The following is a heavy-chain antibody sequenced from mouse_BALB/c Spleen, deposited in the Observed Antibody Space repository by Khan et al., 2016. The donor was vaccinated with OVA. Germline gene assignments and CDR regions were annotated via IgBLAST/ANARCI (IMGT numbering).Heavy chain of an antibody. Sequence: EVELVESGGGLVQPGGSRKLSCAASGFTFSNFGMHWVRQAPEKGLEWIAYISSGSATIYYADTVKGRFTISRDNPKNTLLLQMTSLRSEDTAMYYCARSKITTWYFDVWGAGTMVTVSS. D-gene: IGHD2-4*01. CDR2: ISSGSATI. J-gene: IGHJ1*01. CDR1: GFTFSNFG. CDR3: ARSKITTWYFDV. V-gene: IGHV5-17*02.